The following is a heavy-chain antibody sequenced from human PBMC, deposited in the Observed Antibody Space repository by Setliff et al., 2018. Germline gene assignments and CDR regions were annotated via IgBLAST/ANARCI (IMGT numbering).Heavy chain of an antibody. CDR3: AKEPAVSLTEAVRRTYYDYAMDA. V-gene: IGHV1-18*01. D-gene: IGHD3-9*01. CDR2: ISPYNGQT. J-gene: IGHJ6*02. Sequence: ASVKVSCKGQGLSWVRQAPGQGLEWMGWISPYNGQTTYAQRFQGRITMTTDTSTDTAYMELRNLRSDDTAIYFCAKEPAVSLTEAVRRTYYDYAMDAWGQGTTVTVSS. CDR1: QG.